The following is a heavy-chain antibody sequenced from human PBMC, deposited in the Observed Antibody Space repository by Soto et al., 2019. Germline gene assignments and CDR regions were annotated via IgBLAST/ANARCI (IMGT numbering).Heavy chain of an antibody. D-gene: IGHD3-9*01. J-gene: IGHJ5*02. CDR2: FDPEDGET. V-gene: IGHV1-24*01. Sequence: ASVKVSCKVSGYTLTELSMHWVRQAPGKGLEWMGGFDPEDGETIYAQKFQGRVTMTEDTSTDTAYMELSSLRSEDTAVYYCATQIKPRGYFDWLLIHLFDPWGQGTLVTVSS. CDR3: ATQIKPRGYFDWLLIHLFDP. CDR1: GYTLTELS.